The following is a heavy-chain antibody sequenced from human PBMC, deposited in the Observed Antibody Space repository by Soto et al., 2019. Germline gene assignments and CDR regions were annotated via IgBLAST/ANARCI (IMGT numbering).Heavy chain of an antibody. CDR3: ARGNPPLTGYDY. Sequence: SETLSLTCTVSGGSISSGGYYWSWIRQHPGKGLEWIGYIYYSGSTYYNPSLKSRVTISVDTSKNQFSLKLSSVTAADTAVYYCARGNPPLTGYDYWGQGTLVTVSS. V-gene: IGHV4-31*03. CDR1: GGSISSGGYY. J-gene: IGHJ4*02. CDR2: IYYSGST. D-gene: IGHD3-9*01.